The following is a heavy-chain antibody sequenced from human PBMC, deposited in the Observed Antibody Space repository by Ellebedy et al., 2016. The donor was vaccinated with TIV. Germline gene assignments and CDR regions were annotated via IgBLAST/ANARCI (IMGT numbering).Heavy chain of an antibody. Sequence: SQTLSLTCGVSGGSFSAHYWSWIRQSPGKGLEGIGEINYSGGINYNPSLKSRVTISIDTSKNQFSLKVTSVTAADTAVYYCARERHGSGPGGWGQGTLVTVSS. V-gene: IGHV4-34*01. CDR3: ARERHGSGPGG. CDR1: GGSFSAHY. J-gene: IGHJ4*02. CDR2: INYSGGI. D-gene: IGHD3-10*01.